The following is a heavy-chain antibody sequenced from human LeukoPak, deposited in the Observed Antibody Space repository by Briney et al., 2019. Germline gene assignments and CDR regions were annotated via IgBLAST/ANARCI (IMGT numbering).Heavy chain of an antibody. J-gene: IGHJ6*03. CDR1: GLTFSDYW. CDR2: INSDGSST. CDR3: VKGMRGDYYMDA. Sequence: GGSLRLSCAASGLTFSDYWMHWVRQAPGKGLVWVSRINSDGSSTSYADSVKGRFTIPRDNAKNTLYLQMNSLRAEDTAVYSCVKGMRGDYYMDAWGKGTTVTVSS. V-gene: IGHV3-74*01. D-gene: IGHD2-8*01.